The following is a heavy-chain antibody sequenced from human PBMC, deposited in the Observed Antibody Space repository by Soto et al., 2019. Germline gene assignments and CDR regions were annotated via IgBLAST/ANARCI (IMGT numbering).Heavy chain of an antibody. CDR1: GFTVSSNY. V-gene: IGHV3-66*01. D-gene: IGHD3-22*01. Sequence: EVQLVESGGGLVQPGGSLRLSCAASGFTVSSNYMSWVRQAPGKGLEWVSVIYSGGSTYYADSVKGRFTISRDNSKNTLYLQMNSLRAEDTAVYYCAREDYYDSGSLDVWGQGTTVTVSS. CDR2: IYSGGST. CDR3: AREDYYDSGSLDV. J-gene: IGHJ6*02.